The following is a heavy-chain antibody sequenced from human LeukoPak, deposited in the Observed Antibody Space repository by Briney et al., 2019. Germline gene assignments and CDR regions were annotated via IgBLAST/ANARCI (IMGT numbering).Heavy chain of an antibody. Sequence: GGSLRLSCAASGFTFSSYEMNWVRQAPGKGLEWVSYISSSGSIIYYADSVKGRFTISRDNAKNLLYLQMNSLRAEDTAVYYCAAPGYDSIAFDFWGQGTMVTVSS. CDR3: AAPGYDSIAFDF. V-gene: IGHV3-48*03. CDR2: ISSSGSII. CDR1: GFTFSSYE. J-gene: IGHJ3*01. D-gene: IGHD5-12*01.